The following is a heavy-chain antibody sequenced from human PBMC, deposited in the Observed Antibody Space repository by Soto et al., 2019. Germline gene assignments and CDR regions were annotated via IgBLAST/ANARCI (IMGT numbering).Heavy chain of an antibody. J-gene: IGHJ6*02. D-gene: IGHD2-15*01. CDR3: ARDVVVVATRGMDV. Sequence: EVQLVESGGGLVQPGGSLRLSCAASGFTFSSYSMSWVRQAPGKGLEWVSYISSSSSTIYYADSVKGRFTISRDNAKNSLYLQMNSLRDEDTAVYYCARDVVVVATRGMDVWGQGTTVTVSS. CDR2: ISSSSSTI. V-gene: IGHV3-48*02. CDR1: GFTFSSYS.